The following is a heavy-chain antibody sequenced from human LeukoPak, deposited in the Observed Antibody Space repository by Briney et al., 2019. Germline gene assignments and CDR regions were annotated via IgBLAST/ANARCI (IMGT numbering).Heavy chain of an antibody. D-gene: IGHD2-2*01. CDR2: INQDGSEE. J-gene: IGHJ4*02. V-gene: IGHV3-7*03. CDR3: AKEIVVVPAAIQLGWDY. Sequence: GGSLRLSCAASGFTFSNYWMSWVRRAPGKGLEWVANINQDGSEEKYVDSVKGRFSISRDNSKNTLYLQMNSLRAEDTAVYYCAKEIVVVPAAIQLGWDYWGQGTLVTVSS. CDR1: GFTFSNYW.